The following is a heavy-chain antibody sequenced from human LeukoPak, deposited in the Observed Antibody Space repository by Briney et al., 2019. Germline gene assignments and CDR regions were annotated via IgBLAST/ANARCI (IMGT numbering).Heavy chain of an antibody. V-gene: IGHV3-11*04. Sequence: GWGVTLSCVACGLTFRDYYRSWIRQAPWRGRDGVSYISRSCYSISYPDSVKDRFTISRDNDKNSLYLQMNSLRAEDTAVYSCARDFMYNVNCAGCWGEGTLVTVSS. CDR2: ISRSCYSI. D-gene: IGHD1-14*01. J-gene: IGHJ4*02. CDR1: GLTFRDYY. CDR3: ARDFMYNVNCAGC.